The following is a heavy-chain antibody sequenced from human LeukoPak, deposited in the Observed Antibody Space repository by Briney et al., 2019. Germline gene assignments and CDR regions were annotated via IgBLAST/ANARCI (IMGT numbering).Heavy chain of an antibody. J-gene: IGHJ6*02. CDR2: INHSGST. CDR1: GGSFSGYY. CDR3: ARGVPPYYYGSGGFKGSYYYGMDV. V-gene: IGHV4-34*01. Sequence: SETLSLTCAVYGGSFSGYYWSWIRQPPGKGLEWIGEINHSGSTNYNPSLKSRVTISVDTSKNQFSLKLSSVTAADTAVYYCARGVPPYYYGSGGFKGSYYYGMDVWGQGTTVTVSS. D-gene: IGHD3-10*01.